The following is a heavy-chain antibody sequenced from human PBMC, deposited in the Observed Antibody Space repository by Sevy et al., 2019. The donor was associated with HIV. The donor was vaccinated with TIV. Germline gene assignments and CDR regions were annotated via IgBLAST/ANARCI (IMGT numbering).Heavy chain of an antibody. Sequence: ASVKVSCKTSGYTFTGNYIHWVRQAPGQGLEWMGWINTNSGDTGTKYAQKFQGRVTMTSDRSINTVYMNLTRLSPDDTAVYYCAREGYDLWSGYSARYFDYWGQGTLVTVSS. J-gene: IGHJ4*02. CDR1: GYTFTGNY. V-gene: IGHV1-2*02. CDR2: INTNSGDTGT. CDR3: AREGYDLWSGYSARYFDY. D-gene: IGHD3-3*01.